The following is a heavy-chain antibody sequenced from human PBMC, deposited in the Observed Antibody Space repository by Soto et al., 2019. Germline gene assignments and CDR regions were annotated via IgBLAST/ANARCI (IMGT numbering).Heavy chain of an antibody. Sequence: ASVKVSCKASGYTFTSYGISWVRQAPGQGLEWMGWISAYNGNTNYAQKLQGRVTMTTDTSTSTAYMELRGLRSDDTAVYYCARDMYSSGWYRADYYYYGMDVWGQGTTVTVSS. CDR2: ISAYNGNT. D-gene: IGHD6-19*01. V-gene: IGHV1-18*01. CDR3: ARDMYSSGWYRADYYYYGMDV. J-gene: IGHJ6*02. CDR1: GYTFTSYG.